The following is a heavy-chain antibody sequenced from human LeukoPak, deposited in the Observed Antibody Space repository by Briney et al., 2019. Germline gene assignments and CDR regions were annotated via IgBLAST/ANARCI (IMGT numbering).Heavy chain of an antibody. D-gene: IGHD5-12*01. CDR3: ARDSGYELEYSFDY. CDR1: GFTFDDYA. J-gene: IGHJ4*02. CDR2: ISWNSGSV. V-gene: IGHV3-9*01. Sequence: PGGSLRLSCAASGFTFDDYAMHWVRHAPGKGREWVSGISWNSGSVGYADSVTGRFTISRDNAKNSLYLQMNSLRAEDTALYYCARDSGYELEYSFDYWGQGTLVTVSS.